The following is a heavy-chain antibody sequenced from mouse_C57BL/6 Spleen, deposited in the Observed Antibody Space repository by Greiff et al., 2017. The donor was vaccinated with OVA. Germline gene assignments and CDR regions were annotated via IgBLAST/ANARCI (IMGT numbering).Heavy chain of an antibody. Sequence: QVQLKQPGAELVKPGASVKMSCKASGYTFTSYWITWVKQRPGQGLEWIGDIYPGSGSTNYNEKFKSKATLTVDTSSSTAYMQLSSLTSEDSAVYYCARHYSNYVGYYAMDYWGQGTSVTVSS. CDR2: IYPGSGST. CDR3: ARHYSNYVGYYAMDY. J-gene: IGHJ4*01. CDR1: GYTFTSYW. V-gene: IGHV1-55*01. D-gene: IGHD2-5*01.